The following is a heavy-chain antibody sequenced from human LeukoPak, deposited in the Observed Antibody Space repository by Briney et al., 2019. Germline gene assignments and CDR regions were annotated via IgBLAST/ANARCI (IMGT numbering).Heavy chain of an antibody. CDR3: ARGYYGSGSYNALDI. V-gene: IGHV3-20*01. Sequence: GGSLRLSCAASGFTFDDCGMSWVRQAPGKGLEWVSGINWNGGSTGYADSVKGRFTISRDNAKNSLYLQMNSLRAEDTALYHCARGYYGSGSYNALDIWGQGTMVTVSS. D-gene: IGHD3-10*01. CDR1: GFTFDDCG. J-gene: IGHJ3*02. CDR2: INWNGGST.